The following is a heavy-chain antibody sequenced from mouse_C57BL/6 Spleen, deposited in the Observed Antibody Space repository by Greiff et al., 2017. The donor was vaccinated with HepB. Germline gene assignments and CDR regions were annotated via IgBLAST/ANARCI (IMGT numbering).Heavy chain of an antibody. D-gene: IGHD2-4*01. Sequence: VKLMESGAELVKPGASVKLSCKASGYTFTEYTIHWVKQRSGQGLEWIGWFYPGSGSIKYNEKFKDKATLTADKSSSTVYMELSRLTSEDSAVYFCARHEDDYDGNWYFDVWGTGTTVTVSS. J-gene: IGHJ1*03. CDR1: GYTFTEYT. V-gene: IGHV1-62-2*01. CDR2: FYPGSGSI. CDR3: ARHEDDYDGNWYFDV.